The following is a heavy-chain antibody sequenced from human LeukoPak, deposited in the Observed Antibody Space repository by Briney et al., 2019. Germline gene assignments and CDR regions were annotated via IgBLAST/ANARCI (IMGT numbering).Heavy chain of an antibody. Sequence: PGGSLRLSCAASGFTFSSYSMNWVRQAPGKGLEWVSSISSGSSYIYYADSVKGRFTISRDNAKNSLYLQMNSLRAEDTAVYYCAYGDYVLERLDYWGQGTLVTVSS. CDR1: GFTFSSYS. J-gene: IGHJ4*02. CDR2: ISSGSSYI. CDR3: AYGDYVLERLDY. V-gene: IGHV3-21*01. D-gene: IGHD4-17*01.